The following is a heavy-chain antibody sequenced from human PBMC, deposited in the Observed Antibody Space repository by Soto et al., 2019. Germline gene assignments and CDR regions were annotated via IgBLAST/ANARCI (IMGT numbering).Heavy chain of an antibody. CDR3: AKDLTVEYQLPYDAFDI. Sequence: PGGALRLSCAASGFTFSSYAMSWVRQAPGKGLEWVSAISGSGGSTYYADSVKGRFTISRDNSKNTLYLQMNSLRAEDTAVYYCAKDLTVEYQLPYDAFDIWGQGTMVTVSS. CDR1: GFTFSSYA. CDR2: ISGSGGST. D-gene: IGHD2-2*01. V-gene: IGHV3-23*01. J-gene: IGHJ3*02.